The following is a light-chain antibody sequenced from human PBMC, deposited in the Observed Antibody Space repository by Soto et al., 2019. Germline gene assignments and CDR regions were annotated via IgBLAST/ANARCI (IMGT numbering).Light chain of an antibody. Sequence: QSALAQPASVSGSPGQSITISCTGTSSDFGGYNFVSWYQHRPGKAPKLMIYAVSNRPSGVSNRFSGSKSGNTASLTISGLQAEDEADYYWCSYTSYSPYVFGTGTKVTVL. CDR1: SSDFGGYNF. CDR2: AVS. CDR3: CSYTSYSPYV. J-gene: IGLJ1*01. V-gene: IGLV2-14*01.